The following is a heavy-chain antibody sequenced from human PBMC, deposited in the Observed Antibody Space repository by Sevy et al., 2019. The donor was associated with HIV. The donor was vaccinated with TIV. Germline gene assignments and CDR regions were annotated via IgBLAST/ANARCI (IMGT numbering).Heavy chain of an antibody. CDR2: IYYGGDT. D-gene: IGHD1-1*01. CDR3: ARLGRNEGYFDY. J-gene: IGHJ4*02. Sequence: SETLSLTCTVSGDSISSGSYYWVWIRQPPGKGLEWIGNIYYGGDTYYDPSLKSRVTISVDTSKNQFSLKMRSVTAADTAVYYCARLGRNEGYFDYWGQGTLVTVSS. V-gene: IGHV4-39*01. CDR1: GDSISSGSYY.